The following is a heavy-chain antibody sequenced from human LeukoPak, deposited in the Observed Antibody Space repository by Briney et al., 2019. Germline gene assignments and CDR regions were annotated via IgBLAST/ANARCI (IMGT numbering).Heavy chain of an antibody. CDR1: GFTFSSYA. V-gene: IGHV3-23*01. D-gene: IGHD3-9*01. Sequence: PGGSLRLSCAASGFTFSSYAVSWVRQAPGKGLEWVSAISGSGGSTYYADSVKGRFTISRDNSKNTLYLQMNSLRAEDTAVYYCASLLTGYYPPGYWGQGTLVTVSS. J-gene: IGHJ4*02. CDR2: ISGSGGST. CDR3: ASLLTGYYPPGY.